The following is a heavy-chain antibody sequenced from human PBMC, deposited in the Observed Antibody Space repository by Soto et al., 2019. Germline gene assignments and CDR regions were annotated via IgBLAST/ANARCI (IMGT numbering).Heavy chain of an antibody. CDR3: ASVAGVSSGVITTGFAY. V-gene: IGHV3-66*01. CDR2: IYSGGST. D-gene: IGHD3-22*01. J-gene: IGHJ4*02. Sequence: PGGSLRLSCAASGFTVSSNYMSWVRQAPGKGLEWVSVIYSGGSTYYADSVKGRFTISRDNSKNTLYLQMNSLRAEDTAVYYCASVAGVSSGVITTGFAYWGQGTLVTVSS. CDR1: GFTVSSNY.